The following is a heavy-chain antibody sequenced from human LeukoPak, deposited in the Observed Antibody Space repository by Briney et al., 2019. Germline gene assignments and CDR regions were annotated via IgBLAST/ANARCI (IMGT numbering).Heavy chain of an antibody. Sequence: GGSLRLSCAASGFTFSSYAMSWVRQAPGKGLEWVSAISGSGGSTYYADSVKGRFTISRDNSKNTLYLQMNSLRAEDTAVYYCAKRAGTLRRDNVLRFLEWLFHYGMDVWGQGTTVTVSS. J-gene: IGHJ6*02. CDR2: ISGSGGST. D-gene: IGHD3-3*01. CDR3: AKRAGTLRRDNVLRFLEWLFHYGMDV. V-gene: IGHV3-23*01. CDR1: GFTFSSYA.